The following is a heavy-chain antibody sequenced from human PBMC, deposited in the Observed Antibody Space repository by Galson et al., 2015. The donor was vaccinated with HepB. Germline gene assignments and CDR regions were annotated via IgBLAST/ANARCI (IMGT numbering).Heavy chain of an antibody. J-gene: IGHJ6*02. CDR2: IYYSGST. CDR1: GGSISSYY. CDR3: ARDAWDDSSGYFRDYYYYGMDV. Sequence: ETLSLTCTVSGGSISSYYWSWIRQPPGKGLEWIGYIYYSGSTNYNPSLKSRVTISVDTSKNQFSLKLSSVTAADTAVYYCARDAWDDSSGYFRDYYYYGMDVWGQGTTVTVSS. V-gene: IGHV4-59*01. D-gene: IGHD3-22*01.